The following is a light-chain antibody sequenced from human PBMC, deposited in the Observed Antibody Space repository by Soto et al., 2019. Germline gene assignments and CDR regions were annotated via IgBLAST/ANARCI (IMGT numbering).Light chain of an antibody. CDR2: AAS. CDR3: QQYNSYPLT. Sequence: IQMTQSPSSLSASVGDRVTITCRASHAISNYLAWFQQKPGKAPKSLIYAASNLQSGVPSKFSGSGSGTDFTLTITNLQPEDIATYYCQQYNSYPLTFGGGTKVEIK. J-gene: IGKJ4*01. V-gene: IGKV1-16*02. CDR1: HAISNY.